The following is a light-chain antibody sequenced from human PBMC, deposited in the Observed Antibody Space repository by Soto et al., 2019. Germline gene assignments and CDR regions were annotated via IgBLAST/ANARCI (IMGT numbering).Light chain of an antibody. Sequence: DIQMTQSPSTLSASVGERVTITCRASQSISSWLAWYQQKPGKAPKLLMYDASSFERGVPARFRGSGAGTEFTLTIISLQPDHFATYYCQQYKPYWSFRQGTKVEIK. V-gene: IGKV1-5*01. CDR1: QSISSW. CDR3: QQYKPYWS. CDR2: DAS. J-gene: IGKJ1*01.